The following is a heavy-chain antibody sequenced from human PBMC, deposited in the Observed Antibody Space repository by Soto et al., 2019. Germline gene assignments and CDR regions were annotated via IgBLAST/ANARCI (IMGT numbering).Heavy chain of an antibody. CDR3: ATGHCSGGPCYPGGVEY. J-gene: IGHJ4*02. D-gene: IGHD2-15*01. CDR1: GDSISSGGYS. V-gene: IGHV4-30-2*01. CDR2: IYQSGT. Sequence: QLQLQESGSGLVKPSQTLSLTCRVSGDSISSGGYSWSWIRQPPGKGLEWIGYIYQSGTYYNPSLERRATMSVDRSKNQFSLKLTSVTAADTAVYFCATGHCSGGPCYPGGVEYWGQGALVTVSS.